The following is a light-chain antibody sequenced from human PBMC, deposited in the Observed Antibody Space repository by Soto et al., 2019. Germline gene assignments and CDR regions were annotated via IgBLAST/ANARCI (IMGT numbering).Light chain of an antibody. J-gene: IGLJ2*01. CDR2: EDD. Sequence: QSALTQPASVSGSPGQSITISCTGVSSDVGNYNLVSWYQQHPAKAPKLIIYEDDKRPSGVSNRFSGSKSGDTASLTISGLQAEDEADYYCSSYAGSNNLVFGGGTKLTVL. V-gene: IGLV2-23*01. CDR1: SSDVGNYNL. CDR3: SSYAGSNNLV.